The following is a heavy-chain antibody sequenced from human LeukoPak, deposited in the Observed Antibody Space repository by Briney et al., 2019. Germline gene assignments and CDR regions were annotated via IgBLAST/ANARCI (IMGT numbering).Heavy chain of an antibody. J-gene: IGHJ5*02. CDR1: GGSFSGYY. Sequence: SETLSLTCAVYGGSFSGYYWSWIRQPPRKGLEWIGEINHSGSTNYNPSLKSRVTISVDTSKNQFSLKLSSVTAADTAVYYCATQVAAAGYANWFDPWGQGTLVTVSS. CDR3: ATQVAAAGYANWFDP. V-gene: IGHV4-34*01. D-gene: IGHD6-13*01. CDR2: INHSGST.